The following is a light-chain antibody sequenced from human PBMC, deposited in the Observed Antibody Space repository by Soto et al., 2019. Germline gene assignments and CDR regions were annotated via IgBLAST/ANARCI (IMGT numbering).Light chain of an antibody. CDR2: GAS. CDR3: QQYNNRLWT. Sequence: EIVMTQSPATRSXXPXXXXTXXXRASQSISSNLAWYQQKPGQAPRLLIYGASTRATGIPARFSGSGSGTEFTLTISSLQSEDFAVYYCQQYNNRLWTFGQGTKVDIK. V-gene: IGKV3-15*01. CDR1: QSISSN. J-gene: IGKJ1*01.